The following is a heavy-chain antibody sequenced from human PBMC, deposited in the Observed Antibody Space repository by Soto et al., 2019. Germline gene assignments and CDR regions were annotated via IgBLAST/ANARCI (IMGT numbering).Heavy chain of an antibody. Sequence: ASVKVSCKASGYTFTGYYMHWVRQAPGQGLEWMGWINPNSGGTNYAQKFQGWVTMTRDTSISTAYMELSRLRSDDTAVYYCAVFTMVRGVTPRYNWFDPWGQGTLVTVSS. CDR2: INPNSGGT. J-gene: IGHJ5*02. CDR3: AVFTMVRGVTPRYNWFDP. V-gene: IGHV1-2*04. D-gene: IGHD3-10*01. CDR1: GYTFTGYY.